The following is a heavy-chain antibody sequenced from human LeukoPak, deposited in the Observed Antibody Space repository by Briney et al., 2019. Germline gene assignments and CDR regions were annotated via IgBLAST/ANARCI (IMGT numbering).Heavy chain of an antibody. CDR3: ARDYGGSGRSGYVSP. D-gene: IGHD5-12*01. Sequence: SETLSLTCSVSGGSISDYYWGWIRQPPGRGLEWIGYIYYSGRTSYNPSLKSRVTISIDTSRNQFSLKMSSVTVADTAVYYCARDYGGSGRSGYVSPWGQGTLVTVSS. V-gene: IGHV4-59*01. CDR1: GGSISDYY. CDR2: IYYSGRT. J-gene: IGHJ5*02.